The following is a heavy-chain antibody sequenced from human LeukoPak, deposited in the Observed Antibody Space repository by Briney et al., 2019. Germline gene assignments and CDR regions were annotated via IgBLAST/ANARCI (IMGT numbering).Heavy chain of an antibody. D-gene: IGHD4-17*01. CDR1: GGSFSGYY. V-gene: IGHV4-34*01. J-gene: IGHJ4*02. CDR2: INHSGST. Sequence: PSETLSLTCAAYGGSFSGYYWSWIRQPPGKGLEWIGEINHSGSTNYNPSLKSRVTISVDTSKNQFSLKLSSVTAADTAVYYCARGKLTTVTKGRARFDYWGQGTLVTVSS. CDR3: ARGKLTTVTKGRARFDY.